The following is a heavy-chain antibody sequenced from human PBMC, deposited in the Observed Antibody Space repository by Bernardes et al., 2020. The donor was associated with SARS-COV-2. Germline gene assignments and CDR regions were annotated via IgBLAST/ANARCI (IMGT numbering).Heavy chain of an antibody. J-gene: IGHJ6*02. Sequence: GGSLRLSCAASGFTFSSYWMSWVRQAPGKGLEWVANIKEDESEMYYGDSVKGRFIISRDNAKNSVYLEMNSLRADDTAVYYCARDCSGIGCEGYYYGMDVWGQGTTVTVSS. CDR1: GFTFSSYW. D-gene: IGHD2-15*01. V-gene: IGHV3-7*01. CDR3: ARDCSGIGCEGYYYGMDV. CDR2: IKEDESEM.